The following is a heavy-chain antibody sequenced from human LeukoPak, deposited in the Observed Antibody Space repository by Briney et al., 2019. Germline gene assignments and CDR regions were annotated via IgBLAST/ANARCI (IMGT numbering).Heavy chain of an antibody. Sequence: GGSLRLSCTASGFTFSTYAMSWVRQAPGKGLEWVSIISDTGADADYADSVKGRFTISRVNSKNTLYLEMNSLRAGDTAVYYCAKLPYSINGYFDYWGQGTLVTVSS. CDR2: ISDTGADA. J-gene: IGHJ4*02. D-gene: IGHD2-15*01. CDR3: AKLPYSINGYFDY. CDR1: GFTFSTYA. V-gene: IGHV3-23*01.